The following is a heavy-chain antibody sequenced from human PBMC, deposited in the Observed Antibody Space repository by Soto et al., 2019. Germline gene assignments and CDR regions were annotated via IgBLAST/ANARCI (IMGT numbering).Heavy chain of an antibody. V-gene: IGHV3-30*18. CDR1: GFTFSSYG. CDR2: MSYDGSEK. J-gene: IGHJ1*01. CDR3: AKSGDDGGTTLFLQE. Sequence: QVQLVESGGGVVQPGRSLRLSCAGSGFTFSSYGMHWVRQAPGKGLEWVAVMSYDGSEKYYGDSVKGRVTISRDNSKNTMYLQMNSLRAEDTAVYYCAKSGDDGGTTLFLQEGGQGTLVTVSS. D-gene: IGHD1-7*01.